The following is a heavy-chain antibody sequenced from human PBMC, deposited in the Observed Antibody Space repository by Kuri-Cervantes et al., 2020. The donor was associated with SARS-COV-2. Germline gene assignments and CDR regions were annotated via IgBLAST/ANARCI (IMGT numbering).Heavy chain of an antibody. Sequence: GESLKISCAASGFTFDDYAMHWVRQAPGKGLEWVSLISWDGGSTYYADSVKGRFTIPRDNAKNSLYLQMNSLRAEDTAVYYCARDDFWSGYYVDYWGQGTLVTVSS. CDR1: GFTFDDYA. J-gene: IGHJ4*02. CDR2: ISWDGGST. D-gene: IGHD3-3*01. V-gene: IGHV3-43D*03. CDR3: ARDDFWSGYYVDY.